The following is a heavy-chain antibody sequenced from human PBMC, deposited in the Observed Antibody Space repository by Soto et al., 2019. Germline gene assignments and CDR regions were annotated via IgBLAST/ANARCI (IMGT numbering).Heavy chain of an antibody. CDR1: GYTFTSYA. CDR2: INAGNGNT. D-gene: IGHD3-3*01. J-gene: IGHJ4*02. CDR3: VRDGAYYDFWSGYWGAPGLYYFDY. V-gene: IGHV1-3*01. Sequence: ASVKVSCKASGYTFTSYAMHWVRQAPGQRLEWMGWINAGNGNTKYSQKFQGRVTITRDTSASTAYMELSSLRSEDTAVYYCVRDGAYYDFWSGYWGAPGLYYFDYWGQGTLVTVSS.